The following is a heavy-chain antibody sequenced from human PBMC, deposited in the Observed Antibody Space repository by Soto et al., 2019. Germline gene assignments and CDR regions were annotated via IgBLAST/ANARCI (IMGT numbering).Heavy chain of an antibody. CDR2: IYYSGST. V-gene: IGHV4-39*01. D-gene: IGHD3-3*01. CDR3: ASKRGLEYYFDY. J-gene: IGHJ4*02. CDR1: GGSMSSSSYY. Sequence: SENLSLTCTVSGGSMSSSSYYWGWIRQPPGKGLEWIGSIYYSGSTYYNPSLKSRVTISVDTSKNQFSLKLSSVTAADTAVYYCASKRGLEYYFDYRGQGTPVTVSS.